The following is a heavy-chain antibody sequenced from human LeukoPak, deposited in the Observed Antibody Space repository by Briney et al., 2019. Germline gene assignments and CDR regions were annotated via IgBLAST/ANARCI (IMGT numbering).Heavy chain of an antibody. CDR2: FYRGGST. Sequence: GGSLRLSCAASGFTVSSNYMSWVRQAPGKGLEWVSIFYRGGSTYYADSVQGRFTISRDNSQNTLYLQMDSLRVEDTAVYYCARVSKPGWYDYYYMDVWGKGTTVTVSS. J-gene: IGHJ6*03. D-gene: IGHD2/OR15-2a*01. V-gene: IGHV3-66*02. CDR1: GFTVSSNY. CDR3: ARVSKPGWYDYYYMDV.